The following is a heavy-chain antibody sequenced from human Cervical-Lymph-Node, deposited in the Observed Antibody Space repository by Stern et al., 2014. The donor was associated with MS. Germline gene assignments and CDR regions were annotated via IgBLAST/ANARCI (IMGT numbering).Heavy chain of an antibody. CDR1: GFTFSSYS. J-gene: IGHJ4*02. CDR2: ISSSSSYI. Sequence: MQLVQSGGGLVKPGGSLRLSCAASGFTFSSYSMNWVRQAPGKGLEWVSSISSSSSYIYYADSVKGRLTISRDNAKNSLYLQMNSLRAEDTAVYYCASRRAYYFDYWGQGTLVTVSS. CDR3: ASRRAYYFDY. V-gene: IGHV3-21*01.